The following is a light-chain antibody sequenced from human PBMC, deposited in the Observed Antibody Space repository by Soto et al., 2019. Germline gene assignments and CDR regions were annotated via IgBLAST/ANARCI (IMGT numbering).Light chain of an antibody. J-gene: IGKJ1*01. Sequence: DIQMTQSPSTLSASVGDRVTIPCRASQTINNWLAWYQQKPGKAPKLLIYEASSLESGVPSRFSGSGSRTEFTLTISSLQPDDFAIYYCQQYSSYWTFGQGTKVEVK. CDR2: EAS. CDR1: QTINNW. V-gene: IGKV1-5*01. CDR3: QQYSSYWT.